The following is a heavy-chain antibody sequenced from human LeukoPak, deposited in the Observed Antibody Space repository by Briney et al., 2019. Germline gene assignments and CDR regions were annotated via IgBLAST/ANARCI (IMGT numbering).Heavy chain of an antibody. D-gene: IGHD3-3*02. CDR1: GFTFSDYY. Sequence: GGSLRLSCAASGFTFSDYYMSWIRQAPGKGLEWVSYISSSGSTIYYADSVKGRFTISRDNAKNSLYLQMNSLRAEDTAVYYCARDPSILGLALGAFDIWGQGTMVTVSS. CDR2: ISSSGSTI. V-gene: IGHV3-11*01. J-gene: IGHJ3*02. CDR3: ARDPSILGLALGAFDI.